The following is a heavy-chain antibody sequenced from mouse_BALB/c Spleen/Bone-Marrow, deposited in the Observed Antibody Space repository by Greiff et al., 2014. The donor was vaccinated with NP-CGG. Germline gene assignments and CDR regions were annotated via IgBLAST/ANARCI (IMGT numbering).Heavy chain of an antibody. CDR3: TRDRGVQGYAMDY. Sequence: DVKLVESGGGLVKPGGSLKLSCAASGFTFSDFYMYWVRQTPEKRLEWVATISEGGSYIYYPDSVKGRFTISRDDAKNNLYLQMSSLKSEDTAMYYCTRDRGVQGYAMDYWGQGTSVTVSS. V-gene: IGHV5-4*02. J-gene: IGHJ4*01. CDR2: ISEGGSYI. D-gene: IGHD2-14*01. CDR1: GFTFSDFY.